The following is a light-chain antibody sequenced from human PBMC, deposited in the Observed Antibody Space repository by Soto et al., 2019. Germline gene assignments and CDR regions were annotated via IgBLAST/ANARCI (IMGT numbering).Light chain of an antibody. CDR2: EVA. CDR3: TSYTSSITYV. V-gene: IGLV2-14*01. CDR1: RSDVGGYNY. J-gene: IGLJ1*01. Sequence: QSALTQPASVSGSPGQSITISCPGTRSDVGGYNYVSWYQQHPGKAPKLMIYEVANRPSGVSNRFSGSKSGNTASLTISGLQAEDEADYYCTSYTSSITYVFGTGTKVTVL.